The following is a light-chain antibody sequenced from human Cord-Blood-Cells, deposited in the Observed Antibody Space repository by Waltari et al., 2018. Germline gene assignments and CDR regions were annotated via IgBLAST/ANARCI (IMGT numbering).Light chain of an antibody. CDR1: QDISNY. CDR3: QQYDNLSIT. V-gene: IGKV1-33*01. J-gene: IGKJ5*01. CDR2: DAS. Sequence: DIQMTQSPSSLSASVGDRVTITCQASQDISNYLNWYQQKPGKAPKLLIYDASNLETVVPSRFSGSGSGTDFTFTISSLQPEDIATYYCQQYDNLSITFGQGTRLEIK.